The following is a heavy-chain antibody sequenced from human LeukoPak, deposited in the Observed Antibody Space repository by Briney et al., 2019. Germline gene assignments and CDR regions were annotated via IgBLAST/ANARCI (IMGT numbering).Heavy chain of an antibody. V-gene: IGHV4-59*01. CDR2: FYYSGST. Sequence: PSETLSLTCTVSGGSISGYNWSWLRQPPGRGLEWIGYFYYSGSTNYNPSLKGPVTISVDTSKNQFSLKLSSVTAADTAVYYCARGPNSGYGRFDYWGQGTLVTVSS. CDR3: ARGPNSGYGRFDY. CDR1: GGSISGYN. D-gene: IGHD5-12*01. J-gene: IGHJ4*02.